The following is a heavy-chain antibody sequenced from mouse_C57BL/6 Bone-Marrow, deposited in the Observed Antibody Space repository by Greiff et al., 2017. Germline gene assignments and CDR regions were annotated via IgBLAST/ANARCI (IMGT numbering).Heavy chain of an antibody. J-gene: IGHJ2*01. CDR1: GYTFTSYW. V-gene: IGHV1-7*01. Sequence: VQLQQSGAELAKPGASVKLSCKASGYTFTSYWMHWVKQRPGQGLEWIGYINPSSGYTKYNQKFKDKATLTADESSSTAYMQLSSLTYEDSAVYYCARSGLYYYGSTYFDYWGQGTTLTVSS. D-gene: IGHD1-1*01. CDR3: ARSGLYYYGSTYFDY. CDR2: INPSSGYT.